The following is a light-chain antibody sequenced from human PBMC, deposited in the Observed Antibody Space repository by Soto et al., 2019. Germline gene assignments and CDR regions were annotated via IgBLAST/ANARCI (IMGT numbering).Light chain of an antibody. CDR1: QSVTSSY. J-gene: IGKJ1*01. CDR3: QQYGSSPRA. Sequence: ESVWTRSPGTLSLSPGERATFSCRASQSVTSSYLAWYQQKPGQAPRLLIYGASSRATGIPDRFSGSGSGTDFTLTISRLEPEDFAVYYCQQYGSSPRAFGQGTKVEIK. CDR2: GAS. V-gene: IGKV3-20*01.